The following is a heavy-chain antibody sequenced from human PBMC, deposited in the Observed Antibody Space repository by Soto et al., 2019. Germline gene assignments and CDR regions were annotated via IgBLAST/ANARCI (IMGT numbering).Heavy chain of an antibody. CDR2: TYYRSKWYN. J-gene: IGHJ4*02. V-gene: IGHV6-1*01. Sequence: QTLSLTCAISGDSVSSNDATWNWIRQSPSRGLEWLGRTYYRSKWYNDYAVSVKSRMTINPDTSKNQFSLKLNSVTAADTADYYCARRYSSGWYYFDYWGQGILVTVSS. D-gene: IGHD6-19*01. CDR3: ARRYSSGWYYFDY. CDR1: GDSVSSNDAT.